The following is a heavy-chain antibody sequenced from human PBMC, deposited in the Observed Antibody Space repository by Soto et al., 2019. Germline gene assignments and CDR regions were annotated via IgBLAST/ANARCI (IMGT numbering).Heavy chain of an antibody. V-gene: IGHV1-2*02. Sequence: ASVKVSCKASGYTFTGYYMHWVRQAPGQGLEWMGWINPNSGGTNYAQKFQGRVTMTRDTSISTAYMELSRLRSDDTAVYYCAXDRSGSYYNYYYYGMDVWGQGTTVTVSS. CDR3: AXDRSGSYYNYYYYGMDV. CDR1: GYTFTGYY. CDR2: INPNSGGT. D-gene: IGHD3-10*01. J-gene: IGHJ6*02.